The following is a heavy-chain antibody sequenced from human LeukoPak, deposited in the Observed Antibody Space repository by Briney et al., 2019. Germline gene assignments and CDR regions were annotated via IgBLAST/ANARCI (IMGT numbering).Heavy chain of an antibody. Sequence: SETLSLTCTVSGGSISSYYWSWIRQPPGKGLEWIGYIYYSGSTNYNPSLKSRVTIPVDTSKNQFSLKLSSVTAADTAVYYCASALGEGYSYGYRYYYYYGMDVWGQGTTVTVSS. V-gene: IGHV4-59*01. D-gene: IGHD5-18*01. CDR3: ASALGEGYSYGYRYYYYYGMDV. CDR2: IYYSGST. J-gene: IGHJ6*02. CDR1: GGSISSYY.